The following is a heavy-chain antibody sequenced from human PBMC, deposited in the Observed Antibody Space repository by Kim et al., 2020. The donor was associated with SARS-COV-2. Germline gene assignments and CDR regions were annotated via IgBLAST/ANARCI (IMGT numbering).Heavy chain of an antibody. V-gene: IGHV4-34*01. J-gene: IGHJ4*02. CDR2: INHSGST. Sequence: SETLSLTCAVYGGSFSNYYWSWIRQSPGKGLEWIGEINHSGSTNYNPSLKSRVTISVDTSKNQFSLKLSSVTAADTAVYYCARIEVFDFYYCGQGTLVTV. D-gene: IGHD2-21*01. CDR1: GGSFSNYY. CDR3: ARIEVFDFYY.